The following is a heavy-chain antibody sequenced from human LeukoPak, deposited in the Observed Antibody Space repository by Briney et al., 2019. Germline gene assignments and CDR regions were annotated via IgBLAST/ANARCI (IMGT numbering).Heavy chain of an antibody. CDR1: GFTFSTSW. D-gene: IGHD2-15*01. Sequence: GGSLRLSCAASGFTFSTSWMSWVRQAPGKGLEWVAVISYDGSNKYYADSVKGRFTISRDNSKNTLYLQMNSLRAEDTAVYYCARDGFPGYCSGGSCYGPWYFDYWGQGTLVTVSS. CDR2: ISYDGSNK. CDR3: ARDGFPGYCSGGSCYGPWYFDY. V-gene: IGHV3-30-3*01. J-gene: IGHJ4*02.